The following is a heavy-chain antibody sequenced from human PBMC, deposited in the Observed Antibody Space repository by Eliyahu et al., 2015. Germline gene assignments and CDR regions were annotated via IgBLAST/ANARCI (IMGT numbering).Heavy chain of an antibody. J-gene: IGHJ3*02. Sequence: QLQLQESGSGLVKPSQTLSLTCAXXGXSISXGGYSWSWIRQPPGKGLEWIGYIYHSGSTYYNPSLKSRVTISVDRSKNQFSLKLSSVTAADTAVYYCARGWTMVPDNAFDIWGQGTMVTVSS. CDR1: GXSISXGGYS. CDR2: IYHSGST. V-gene: IGHV4-30-2*01. CDR3: ARGWTMVPDNAFDI. D-gene: IGHD4/OR15-4a*01.